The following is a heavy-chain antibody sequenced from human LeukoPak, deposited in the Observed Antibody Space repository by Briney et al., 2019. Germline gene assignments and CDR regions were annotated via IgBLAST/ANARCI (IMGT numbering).Heavy chain of an antibody. D-gene: IGHD6-19*01. CDR1: GDSVSSNSAA. CDR3: ARDQGYASGAWSDAFNI. Sequence: SQTLSLTCAISGDSVSSNSAAWNWIRQSLSRGLEWLGRTYYRSKWYNDYAVSVKSRITINPDTSKNQFSLHLDSVTPEDTAVYYCARDQGYASGAWSDAFNIWGQGTMVTVSS. J-gene: IGHJ3*02. V-gene: IGHV6-1*01. CDR2: TYYRSKWYN.